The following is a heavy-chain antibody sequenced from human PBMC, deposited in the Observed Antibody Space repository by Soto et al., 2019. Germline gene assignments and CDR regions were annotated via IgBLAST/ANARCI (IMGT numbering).Heavy chain of an antibody. Sequence: QVQLQQWGAGLLKPSETLSLTCAVYGGSFSGYYWSWIRQPPGKGLEWIGDINHSGSTNYNPSLKSRVTISVDTSKNQFPLKLSSVTAADTAVYYCARAVTRDDYKDYWGQGTLVTVSS. D-gene: IGHD4-4*01. V-gene: IGHV4-34*01. CDR1: GGSFSGYY. CDR2: INHSGST. J-gene: IGHJ4*02. CDR3: ARAVTRDDYKDY.